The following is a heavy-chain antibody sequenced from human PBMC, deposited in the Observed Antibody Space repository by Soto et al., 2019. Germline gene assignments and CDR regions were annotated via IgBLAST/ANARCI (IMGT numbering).Heavy chain of an antibody. CDR2: ITSSSVT. J-gene: IGHJ4*02. CDR3: VGEVGFQLIY. V-gene: IGHV3-48*01. Sequence: EVQLADSGGGLVQPGGSLRLSCAASGFTFSTHSMNWVRQAPGKGLEWISYITSSSVTMYADSVKGRFTISRDNAKNSLYLQMSSLRVEDTAVYFCVGEVGFQLIYWGQGTLVTVSS. D-gene: IGHD2-2*01. CDR1: GFTFSTHS.